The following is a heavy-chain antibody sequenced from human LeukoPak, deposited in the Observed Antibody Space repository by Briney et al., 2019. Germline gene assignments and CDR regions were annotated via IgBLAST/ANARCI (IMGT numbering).Heavy chain of an antibody. CDR1: GGSISSYY. D-gene: IGHD6-13*01. Sequence: SETLSLTCTVSGGSISSYYWSWIRQPPGKGLEWIGYIYYSGSTNYNPSLKSRVTISVDTSKNQFSLKLSSETAADTAVYYCASSSSWYRGWFDPWGQGTLVTVSS. CDR2: IYYSGST. V-gene: IGHV4-59*01. CDR3: ASSSSWYRGWFDP. J-gene: IGHJ5*02.